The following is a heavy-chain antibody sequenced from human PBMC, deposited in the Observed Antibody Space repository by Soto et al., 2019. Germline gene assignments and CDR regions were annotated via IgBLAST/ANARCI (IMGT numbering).Heavy chain of an antibody. D-gene: IGHD6-19*01. CDR3: ARRPLVAVYGMDV. V-gene: IGHV4-39*01. CDR2: IYYSGST. CDR1: GGSISSSSHY. J-gene: IGHJ6*02. Sequence: QLQLQESGPGLVKPSETLSLTCTVSGGSISSSSHYWGLIRQPPGKGLEWIGSIYYSGSTYYNPFLKRRVTISVDTSKNQFYLKLSSVTAADTAVYYCARRPLVAVYGMDVWGQGTTVTVS.